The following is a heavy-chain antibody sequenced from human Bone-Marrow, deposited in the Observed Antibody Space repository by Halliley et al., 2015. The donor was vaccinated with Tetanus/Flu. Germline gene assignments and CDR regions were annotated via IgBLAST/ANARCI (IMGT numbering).Heavy chain of an antibody. J-gene: IGHJ3*01. D-gene: IGHD2-21*01. CDR3: AAGVGMSDGAFDL. CDR2: IFASENT. Sequence: EGVSVIFASENTDYADAVKGRFTIARDKSKNAVYLQMNSLRVEDTAMYYCAAGVGMSDGAFDLWGQGAMVTVSS. V-gene: IGHV3-53*01.